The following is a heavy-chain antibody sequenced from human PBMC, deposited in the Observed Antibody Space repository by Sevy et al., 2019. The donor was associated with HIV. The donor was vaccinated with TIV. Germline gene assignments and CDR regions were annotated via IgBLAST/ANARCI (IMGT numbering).Heavy chain of an antibody. Sequence: GGSLRLSCAASGFTFSSYAMTWVRQAPEKGLEWVSAIVGSGDTTYYADSLKGRFTISRDNAKTSLYLQMNGVRVEDTSGYYCARDCSSASCLWGMDVWGQGTMVTVSS. CDR3: ARDCSSASCLWGMDV. CDR2: IVGSGDTT. J-gene: IGHJ6*02. D-gene: IGHD2-2*01. CDR1: GFTFSSYA. V-gene: IGHV3-23*01.